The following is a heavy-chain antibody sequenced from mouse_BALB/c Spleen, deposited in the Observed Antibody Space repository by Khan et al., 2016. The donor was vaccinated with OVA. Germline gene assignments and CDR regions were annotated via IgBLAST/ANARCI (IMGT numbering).Heavy chain of an antibody. D-gene: IGHD1-1*01. V-gene: IGHV1S81*02. CDR1: GYTLTSYW. CDR2: IHPSNGRT. Sequence: QVQLQQPGAELVNPGASVNLSCKASGYTLTSYWMHWVKQRPGQGLEWIGEIHPSNGRTNYNEKFKSKATLTVDKSSSTAYMQRSSPTSEDSSVYYCARLRINFDYWGQGTTRTVAS. J-gene: IGHJ2*01. CDR3: ARLRINFDY.